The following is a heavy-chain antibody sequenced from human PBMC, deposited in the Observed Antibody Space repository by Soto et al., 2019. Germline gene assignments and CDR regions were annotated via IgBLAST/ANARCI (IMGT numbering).Heavy chain of an antibody. D-gene: IGHD5-12*01. Sequence: QLQLQESGPGLVKPSETLSLTCTVSGGSISSSSYYWGWIRQPPGKGLKWIGSIYYSGSTYYNPSLKSRVTISVDTSKNQFSLKLSSVTAADTAVYYCARLSYGLLNIVATIIDYWGQGTLVTVSS. J-gene: IGHJ4*02. CDR2: IYYSGST. V-gene: IGHV4-39*01. CDR3: ARLSYGLLNIVATIIDY. CDR1: GGSISSSSYY.